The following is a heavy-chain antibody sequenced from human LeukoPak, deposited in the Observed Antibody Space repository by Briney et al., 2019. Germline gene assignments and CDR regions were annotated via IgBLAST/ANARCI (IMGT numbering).Heavy chain of an antibody. J-gene: IGHJ4*02. D-gene: IGHD6-13*01. CDR1: GGSFSGYY. CDR2: INHSGST. V-gene: IGHV4-34*01. Sequence: KPAETLSLTCAVYGGSFSGYYGSWLRHPPGKGLEWIGEINHSGSTNYNPSLKSRVPIPVDTSKNQFSLTLRSVTAADTAVYYCSRYMRSSSWYSASLNFDYWGQGTLVTVSS. CDR3: SRYMRSSSWYSASLNFDY.